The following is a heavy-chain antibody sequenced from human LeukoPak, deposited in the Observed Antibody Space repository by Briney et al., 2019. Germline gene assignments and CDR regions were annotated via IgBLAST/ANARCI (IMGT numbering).Heavy chain of an antibody. J-gene: IGHJ3*02. D-gene: IGHD1-26*01. V-gene: IGHV1-2*02. CDR2: INPNSDVT. Sequence: ASVKVSCKASGYTFTDYFIHWVRQAPGQGLEWMGWINPNSDVTNYAQKFQGRITMTRDTSISTVYMELSRLIFDDTAVYYCARVVGTARDAFGIWGQGTMVTVS. CDR1: GYTFTDYF. CDR3: ARVVGTARDAFGI.